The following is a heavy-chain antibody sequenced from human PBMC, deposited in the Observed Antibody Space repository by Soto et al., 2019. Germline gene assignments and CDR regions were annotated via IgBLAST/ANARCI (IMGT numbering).Heavy chain of an antibody. Sequence: EVQLVESGGGLVQPGGSLILSCAASGFTFSSYWMHWVRQASGKGLVLVSRINNDGSSTSYADSVNGRITISRDNAKSTLYMEMSSLRAEDTDVYYCARDPLLIGDTDYGLDVWGQGTTVTVSS. V-gene: IGHV3-74*01. CDR3: ARDPLLIGDTDYGLDV. CDR1: GFTFSSYW. CDR2: INNDGSST. D-gene: IGHD2-21*01. J-gene: IGHJ6*02.